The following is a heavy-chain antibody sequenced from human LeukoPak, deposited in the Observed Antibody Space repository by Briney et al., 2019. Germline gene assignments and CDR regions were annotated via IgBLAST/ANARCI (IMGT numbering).Heavy chain of an antibody. V-gene: IGHV3-48*01. CDR3: VRDQGGSSSH. Sequence: GGSLRLSCAASGLTFSFYSMNWVRQAPGKGLEWVSYISSFSGTIDYAESVKGRFTISRDHAKNSLYLQMNSLRADDTAVYYCVRDQGGSSSHWGQGTLVTVSS. D-gene: IGHD6-6*01. CDR1: GLTFSFYS. CDR2: ISSFSGTI. J-gene: IGHJ4*02.